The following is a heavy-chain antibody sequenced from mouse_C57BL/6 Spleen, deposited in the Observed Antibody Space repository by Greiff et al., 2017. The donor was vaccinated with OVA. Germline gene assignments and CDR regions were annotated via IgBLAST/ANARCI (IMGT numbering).Heavy chain of an antibody. Sequence: VQLQQSGPELVKPGASVKISCKASGYSFTGYYMNWVKQSPEKSLEWIGEINPSTGGTTYNQKFKAKATLTVDKSSSTAYMQLKSLTSEDSAVYYCARFDYYGSYAMDYWGQGTSVTVSS. CDR1: GYSFTGYY. CDR2: INPSTGGT. D-gene: IGHD1-1*01. CDR3: ARFDYYGSYAMDY. V-gene: IGHV1-42*01. J-gene: IGHJ4*01.